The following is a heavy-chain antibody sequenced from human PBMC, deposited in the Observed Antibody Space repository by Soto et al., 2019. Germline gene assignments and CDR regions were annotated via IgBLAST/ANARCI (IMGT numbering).Heavy chain of an antibody. CDR3: ARVVWFGEFGGWFDP. Sequence: ASVKVSCKASGYTFTSYYMHWVRQAPGQGLEWMGIINPSGGSTSYAQKFQGRVTMTRGTSTSTVYMELSSLRSEDTAVYYCARVVWFGEFGGWFDPWGQGTLVTVSS. V-gene: IGHV1-46*01. CDR2: INPSGGST. J-gene: IGHJ5*02. CDR1: GYTFTSYY. D-gene: IGHD3-10*01.